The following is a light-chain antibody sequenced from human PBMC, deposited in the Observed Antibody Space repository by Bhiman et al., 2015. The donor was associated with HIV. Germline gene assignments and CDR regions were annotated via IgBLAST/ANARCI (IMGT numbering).Light chain of an antibody. CDR2: DVS. V-gene: IGLV2-11*01. CDR3: GSYSSSSTLL. J-gene: IGLJ1*01. Sequence: QSALTQPRSVSGSPGQSVTISCTGTNSDVGGYNFVSWYQQHPGKAPKLMIYDVSKRPSGVPDRLSGSKSGNTASLTISGLQAEDEADYYCGSYSSSSTLLFGTGTKVTVL. CDR1: NSDVGGYNF.